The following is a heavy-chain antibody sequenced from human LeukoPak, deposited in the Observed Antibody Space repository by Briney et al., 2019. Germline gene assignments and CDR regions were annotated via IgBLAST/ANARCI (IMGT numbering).Heavy chain of an antibody. V-gene: IGHV3-30-3*01. J-gene: IGHJ4*02. CDR1: GFTFSNYA. Sequence: GRSLRLSCAASGFTFSNYAMHWVRQAPGKGLEWVAVISYDENNKYYADSVKGRFTISRDNSNNTLYLQMNSLRTEDTAVYFCARTEDFVVVIAATQDYWGQGTLVTVSS. D-gene: IGHD2-15*01. CDR3: ARTEDFVVVIAATQDY. CDR2: ISYDENNK.